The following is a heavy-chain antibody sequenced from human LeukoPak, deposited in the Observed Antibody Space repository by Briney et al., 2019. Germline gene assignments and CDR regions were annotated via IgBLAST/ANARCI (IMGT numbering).Heavy chain of an antibody. CDR3: ARDLEAWSYGYEGFDY. V-gene: IGHV3-30*02. CDR1: GFSFSSYG. Sequence: GGSLRLSCAASGFSFSSYGMHWVRQAPGKGLEWVAFIRFDGSNKYYADSVKGRFTISRDNSKNTLYLQTNNVRAEDTALYYCARDLEAWSYGYEGFDYWGQGTLVTASS. D-gene: IGHD3-16*01. CDR2: IRFDGSNK. J-gene: IGHJ4*02.